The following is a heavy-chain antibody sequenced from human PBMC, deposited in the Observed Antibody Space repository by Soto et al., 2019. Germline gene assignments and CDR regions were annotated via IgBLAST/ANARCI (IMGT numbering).Heavy chain of an antibody. J-gene: IGHJ5*02. CDR3: FRGRRATFAP. CDR2: MNPNSGNT. V-gene: IGHV1-8*01. D-gene: IGHD6-25*01. CDR1: GYTFSNYD. Sequence: QVQLVKSGAEVKKPGASVRVSCKASGYTFSNYDINWVRQATGQGLEWMGWMNPNSGNTGYAQKFQVRISKTRDTSITTAYMDLTSLTSEDTAVYYCFRGRRATFAPWGQGTQVTVSA.